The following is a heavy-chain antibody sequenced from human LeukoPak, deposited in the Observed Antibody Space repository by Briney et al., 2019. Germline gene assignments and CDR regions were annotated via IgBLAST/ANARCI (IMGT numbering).Heavy chain of an antibody. V-gene: IGHV3-13*04. D-gene: IGHD3-10*01. Sequence: GGSLRLSCAASGFTFSGYDMHWVRQATGRGLEGVSAIGTVGDTHYLDSVKGRFTISRENAKNSLYLQINSLRAGDTAVYYCARETGDVLLGAFDIWGQGTMVTVSS. CDR2: IGTVGDT. CDR1: GFTFSGYD. CDR3: ARETGDVLLGAFDI. J-gene: IGHJ3*02.